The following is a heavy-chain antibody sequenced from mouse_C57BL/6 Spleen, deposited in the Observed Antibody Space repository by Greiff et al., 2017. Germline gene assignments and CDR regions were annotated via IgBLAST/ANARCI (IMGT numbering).Heavy chain of an antibody. CDR2: TFYSGIT. V-gene: IGHV3-3*01. J-gene: IGHJ1*03. Sequence: EVQLQQSGPSLVRPSQTLSLTCTVTGFSINSDCYWIWIRQFPGNKLEYIGYTFYSGITYYNPSLESRTYITRDTSTNQFSLKLSSVTTEDTATYYCARSYYSNYGYFDVWGTGTTVTVSS. CDR3: ARSYYSNYGYFDV. D-gene: IGHD2-5*01. CDR1: GFSINSDCY.